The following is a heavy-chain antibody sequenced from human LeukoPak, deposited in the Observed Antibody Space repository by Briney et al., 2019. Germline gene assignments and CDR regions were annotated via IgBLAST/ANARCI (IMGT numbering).Heavy chain of an antibody. J-gene: IGHJ3*02. V-gene: IGHV3-23*01. Sequence: GGSLRLSCAASGFTFSSYAMSWVRQAPGKGLEWVSAISGSGGSTYYADSVKGRFTISRDNAKNSLYLQMNSLRAEDTAVYYCVRGQDMDGNWHDALDIWGQGTMVTVSS. CDR3: VRGQDMDGNWHDALDI. D-gene: IGHD4-23*01. CDR2: ISGSGGST. CDR1: GFTFSSYA.